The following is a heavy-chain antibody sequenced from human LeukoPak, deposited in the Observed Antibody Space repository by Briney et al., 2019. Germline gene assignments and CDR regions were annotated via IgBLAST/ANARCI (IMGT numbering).Heavy chain of an antibody. Sequence: SQTLSLTCTVSGGSISSGSYYWSWIRQPAGKGLEWIGRIYVRGSTSYNPALKSRVTISVDTSKNQFSLKLSSVTAADTAVYYCASSGGYWGQGTLVTVSS. J-gene: IGHJ4*02. CDR1: GGSISSGSYY. CDR3: ASSGGY. D-gene: IGHD2-15*01. V-gene: IGHV4-61*02. CDR2: IYVRGST.